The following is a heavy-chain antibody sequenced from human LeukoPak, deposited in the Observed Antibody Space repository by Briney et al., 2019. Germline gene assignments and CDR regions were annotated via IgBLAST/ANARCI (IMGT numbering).Heavy chain of an antibody. Sequence: PARTLRLSCAASGFTFSSYSMHWVRQAPRNGLEREAVISNYGSNKNYSDSSNDRLTISRENSKNTQYLQMNSLRAEDTAVYSCAKDKGRDYGDYAPLRYFDLWGRGTLVTVSS. CDR2: ISNYGSNK. CDR3: AKDKGRDYGDYAPLRYFDL. CDR1: GFTFSSYS. V-gene: IGHV3-30*18. D-gene: IGHD4-17*01. J-gene: IGHJ2*01.